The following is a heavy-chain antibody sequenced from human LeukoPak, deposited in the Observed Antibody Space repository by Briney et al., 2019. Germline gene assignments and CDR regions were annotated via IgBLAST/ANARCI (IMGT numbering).Heavy chain of an antibody. V-gene: IGHV3-30-3*01. Sequence: TGGSLRLSCAASGFTFSSYAMHWVRQAPGKGLEWVAVISYDGSNKCYADSVKGRFTISRDNSKNTLYLQMNSLRAEDTAVYYCAKGGYWGQGTLVTVSS. CDR3: AKGGY. CDR1: GFTFSSYA. CDR2: ISYDGSNK. J-gene: IGHJ4*02.